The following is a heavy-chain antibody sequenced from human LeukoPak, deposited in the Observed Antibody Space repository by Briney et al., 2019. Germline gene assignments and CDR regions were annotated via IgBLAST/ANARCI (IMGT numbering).Heavy chain of an antibody. D-gene: IGHD6-13*01. CDR3: ARHGTYSSNNDAFDI. V-gene: IGHV4-39*01. Sequence: SETLSLTCTVSGGSISSSSYYWGWIRQPPGKGLEWIGSIYYSGSTCYNPSLKSRVTISVDTSKNQFSLKLSSVTAADTAVYYCARHGTYSSNNDAFDIWGQGTMVTVSS. CDR2: IYYSGST. CDR1: GGSISSSSYY. J-gene: IGHJ3*02.